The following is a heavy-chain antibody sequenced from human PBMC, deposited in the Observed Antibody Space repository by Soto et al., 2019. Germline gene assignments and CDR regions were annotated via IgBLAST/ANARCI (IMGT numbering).Heavy chain of an antibody. J-gene: IGHJ6*02. V-gene: IGHV6-1*01. D-gene: IGHD2-15*01. Sequence: PSHTLSLTCAISGDSVSSNSAAWNWIRQSPSRGLEWLGRTYYRSKWYNDYAVSVKSRITINPDTSKNQFSLQLNSVTPEDTAVYYCARDLCSGGSCYSNYYYYGMDVWGQGTTVTVSS. CDR3: ARDLCSGGSCYSNYYYYGMDV. CDR1: GDSVSSNSAA. CDR2: TYYRSKWYN.